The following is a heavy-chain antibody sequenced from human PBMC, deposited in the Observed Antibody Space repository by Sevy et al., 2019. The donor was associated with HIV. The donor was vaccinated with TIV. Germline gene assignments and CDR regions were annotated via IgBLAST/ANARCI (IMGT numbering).Heavy chain of an antibody. J-gene: IGHJ6*02. CDR1: GFTFRSYA. D-gene: IGHD2-21*01. Sequence: GGSLRISCAASGFTFRSYAMHWVRQAPGKGLEWVEVISYDGSIKDYADSVKGRFTISRDNSKNTLYVEMNGLREDDTAVYYCARTEIVEGGGMDVWGQGTRVTVSS. CDR3: ARTEIVEGGGMDV. V-gene: IGHV3-30*04. CDR2: ISYDGSIK.